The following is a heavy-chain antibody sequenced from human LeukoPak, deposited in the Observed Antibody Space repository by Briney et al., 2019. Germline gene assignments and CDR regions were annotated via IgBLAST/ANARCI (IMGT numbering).Heavy chain of an antibody. CDR2: INHSGST. J-gene: IGHJ4*02. V-gene: IGHV4-34*01. CDR3: ARGGRGWSLDY. CDR1: GGSFSGYY. Sequence: SETLSLTCAVYGGSFSGYYWSWIRQPPGKGLEWIGEINHSGSTNYNPSLKSRVTISVDTSKSQFSLKLSSVTAADTAVYYCARGGRGWSLDYWGQGTLVTVSS. D-gene: IGHD6-19*01.